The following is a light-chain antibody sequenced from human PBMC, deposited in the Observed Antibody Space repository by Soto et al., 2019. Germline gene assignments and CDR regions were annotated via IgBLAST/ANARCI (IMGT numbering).Light chain of an antibody. CDR1: QVISSY. Sequence: DIQLTQSPSFLSASVGDRVTITCRASQVISSYLAWYQQKPGKAPKLLIYTASTLQSGVPSRFSGSGSGTEFTLTISSLQPDDFATYYCQHYNSYSEAFGQGTKVELK. J-gene: IGKJ1*01. V-gene: IGKV1-9*01. CDR2: TAS. CDR3: QHYNSYSEA.